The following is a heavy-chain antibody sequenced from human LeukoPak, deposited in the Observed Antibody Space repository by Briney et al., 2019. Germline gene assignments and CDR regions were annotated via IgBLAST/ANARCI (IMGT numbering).Heavy chain of an antibody. Sequence: SETLSLTCTVSGGSISSYYWSWIRQPPGKGLEWIGYIYYSGSTNYNPSLKSRVTISVDTSKNQSSLKLSSVTAADTAVYYCASQPLWFGELTDTWFDPWGQGTLVTVSS. V-gene: IGHV4-59*08. J-gene: IGHJ5*02. CDR3: ASQPLWFGELTDTWFDP. D-gene: IGHD3-10*01. CDR1: GGSISSYY. CDR2: IYYSGST.